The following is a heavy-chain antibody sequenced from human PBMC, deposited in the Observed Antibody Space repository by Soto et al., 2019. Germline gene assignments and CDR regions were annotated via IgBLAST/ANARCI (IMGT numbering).Heavy chain of an antibody. Sequence: GESLKISCAASGFTFSNAWMNWVRQAPGKGLEWVGRIKSKTDGGTTDYAAPVKGRFTISRDDSKNTLYLQMNSLKTEDTAVYYCTTVSPVTIFGVVTPIYYYYYGMDVWGQGTTVTVSS. CDR1: GFTFSNAW. D-gene: IGHD3-3*01. CDR3: TTVSPVTIFGVVTPIYYYYYGMDV. V-gene: IGHV3-15*07. CDR2: IKSKTDGGTT. J-gene: IGHJ6*02.